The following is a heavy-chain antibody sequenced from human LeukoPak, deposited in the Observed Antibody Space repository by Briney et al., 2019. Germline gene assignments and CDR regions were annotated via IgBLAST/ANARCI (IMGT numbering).Heavy chain of an antibody. CDR1: GFTFSSYA. J-gene: IGHJ4*02. V-gene: IGHV3-21*04. CDR2: ISSSGSTI. D-gene: IGHD5-24*01. CDR3: ARAMATIIFDY. Sequence: GGSLRLSCAASGFTFSSYAMSWVRQAPGKGLEWVSAISSSGSTIYYADSVKGRFTISRDNAKNSLYLQMNSLRAEDTAVYYCARAMATIIFDYWGQGTLVTVSS.